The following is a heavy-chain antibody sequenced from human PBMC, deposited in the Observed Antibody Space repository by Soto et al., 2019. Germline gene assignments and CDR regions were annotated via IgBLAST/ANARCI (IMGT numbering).Heavy chain of an antibody. CDR1: GSSLSDSAVG. Sequence: QITLKESGPTLVKPTQTLTLTCTFSGSSLSDSAVGVNWIRQPPGKPLEWLALIYWDDTKHYRSCLPNGLIITKHTPNLQVVLTMTNMDPMDTVTYNFAHGSVLLSEKWGQGTLVSVSS. D-gene: IGHD6-19*01. CDR3: AHGSVLLSEK. CDR2: IYWDDTK. V-gene: IGHV2-5*02. J-gene: IGHJ4*02.